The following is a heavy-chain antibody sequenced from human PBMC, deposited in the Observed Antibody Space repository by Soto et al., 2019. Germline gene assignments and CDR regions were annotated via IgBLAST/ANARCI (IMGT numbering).Heavy chain of an antibody. CDR1: GFTFDDYA. Sequence: HPGGSLRLSCAASGFTFDDYAMHWVRQAPGKGLEWVSGISWNSGSIGYADSVKGRFTISRDNAKNSLYLQMNSLRAEDPALYYCAIPPYWGQGTLVTVSS. V-gene: IGHV3-9*01. J-gene: IGHJ4*02. CDR2: ISWNSGSI. CDR3: AIPPY.